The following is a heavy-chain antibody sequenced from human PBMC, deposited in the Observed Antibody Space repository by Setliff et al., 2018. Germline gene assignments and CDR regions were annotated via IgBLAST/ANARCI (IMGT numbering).Heavy chain of an antibody. J-gene: IGHJ5*02. Sequence: GASVKVSCKASGYTFTSYAMNWVRQAPGQGLEWMGWMNPNSGNTGYAQKFQGRVTMTRNTSISTAYMDLSSLRSEDTAVYFCAGVLRDYYGSGSYYNWFDPWGQGTLVTVSS. CDR1: GYTFTSYA. D-gene: IGHD3-10*01. CDR3: AGVLRDYYGSGSYYNWFDP. CDR2: MNPNSGNT. V-gene: IGHV1-8*02.